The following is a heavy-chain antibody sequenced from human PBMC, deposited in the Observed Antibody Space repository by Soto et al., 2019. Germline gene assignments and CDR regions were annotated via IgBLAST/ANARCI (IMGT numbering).Heavy chain of an antibody. V-gene: IGHV3-7*01. CDR3: ARDRILTGYSFFDY. J-gene: IGHJ4*02. Sequence: EVQLVESGGGLVQPGGSLRLSCAASGFTFSNYWMTWVRQAPGKGLKWVANIRQDGSEKYYVDSVKGRFTISRDNAKTSLYLQMNSLRAEDTAVYYCARDRILTGYSFFDYWGQGTLVTVSS. CDR2: IRQDGSEK. CDR1: GFTFSNYW. D-gene: IGHD3-9*01.